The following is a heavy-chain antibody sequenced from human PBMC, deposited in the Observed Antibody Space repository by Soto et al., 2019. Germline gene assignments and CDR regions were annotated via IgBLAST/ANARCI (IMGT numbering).Heavy chain of an antibody. CDR2: IKQDGSEK. V-gene: IGHV3-7*01. J-gene: IGHJ4*02. CDR1: GFTFSSYW. Sequence: GGSLRLSCAASGFTFSSYWMSWVRQAPGKGLEWVANIKQDGSEKYYVDSVKGRFTISRDNAKNSLYLQMNSLRAEDTAVYYCASLQIAARPGRDYWGQGTLVTVSS. CDR3: ASLQIAARPGRDY. D-gene: IGHD6-6*01.